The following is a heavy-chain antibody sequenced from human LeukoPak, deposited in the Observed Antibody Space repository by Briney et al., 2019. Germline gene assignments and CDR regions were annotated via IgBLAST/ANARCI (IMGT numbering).Heavy chain of an antibody. CDR1: GYTFTSYD. D-gene: IGHD1-26*01. CDR2: MNPNSGNT. CDR3: ARGGSYYASPAYFDY. Sequence: ASVKVSCKASGYTFTSYDINWVRQATGQGLEWMGWMNPNSGNTGYAQKFQGRVTITADESTSTAYMELSSLRSEDTAVYYCARGGSYYASPAYFDYWGQGTLVTVSS. V-gene: IGHV1-8*01. J-gene: IGHJ4*02.